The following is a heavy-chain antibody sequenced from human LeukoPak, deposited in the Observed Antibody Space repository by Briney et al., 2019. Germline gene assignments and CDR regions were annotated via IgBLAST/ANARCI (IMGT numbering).Heavy chain of an antibody. D-gene: IGHD3-9*01. V-gene: IGHV3-23*01. Sequence: GGSLRLSCAASGLTFSSYAMSWVRQAPGKGLEWVSGISGSGGSTYYADSVKGRFTISRDNSKNTLYLQMNSLRAEDTAVYYCAKATYYDILTGYSDYWGQGTLVTVSS. CDR3: AKATYYDILTGYSDY. J-gene: IGHJ4*02. CDR2: ISGSGGST. CDR1: GLTFSSYA.